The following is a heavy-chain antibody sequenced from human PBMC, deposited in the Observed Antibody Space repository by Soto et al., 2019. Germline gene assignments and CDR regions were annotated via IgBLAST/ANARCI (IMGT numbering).Heavy chain of an antibody. CDR2: IYYSGNT. V-gene: IGHV4-59*08. J-gene: IGHJ3*02. CDR3: ARPTGPGDAFDI. Sequence: TSETLSLTCTVSGGSISDYYWTWIRQPPGKGLEWIGYIYYSGNTNNNPSLKSRVTISVDTSKNQFSLKLGSVTAADTAVYYCARPTGPGDAFDIWGQGTMVTVSS. CDR1: GGSISDYY.